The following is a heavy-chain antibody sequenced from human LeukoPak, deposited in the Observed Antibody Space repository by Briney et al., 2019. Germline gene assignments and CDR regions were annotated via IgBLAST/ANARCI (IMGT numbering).Heavy chain of an antibody. CDR1: GGSISSGGYY. J-gene: IGHJ6*03. Sequence: SETLSLTCTVSGGSISSGGYYWSWIRQHPGKGLEWIGYIYYSGSTYYNPSLKSRVTISVDTSKNQFSLKLSSVTAADTAVYYCARFRSPAENYYMDVWGKGTTVTVSS. CDR2: IYYSGST. CDR3: ARFRSPAENYYMDV. V-gene: IGHV4-31*03. D-gene: IGHD3-3*01.